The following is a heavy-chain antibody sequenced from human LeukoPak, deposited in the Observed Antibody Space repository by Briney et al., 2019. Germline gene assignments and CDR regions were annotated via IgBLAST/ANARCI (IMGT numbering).Heavy chain of an antibody. V-gene: IGHV3-23*01. CDR1: GFTVSSNY. Sequence: GGSLRLSCAASGFTVSSNYMSWVRQAPGKGLEWVSVISGSGGSTYYADSVKGRFTISRDNSKNTLYLQMNSLRAEDTAVYYCAKDGRYFDLWGRGTLVTVSS. J-gene: IGHJ2*01. CDR2: ISGSGGST. D-gene: IGHD1-26*01. CDR3: AKDGRYFDL.